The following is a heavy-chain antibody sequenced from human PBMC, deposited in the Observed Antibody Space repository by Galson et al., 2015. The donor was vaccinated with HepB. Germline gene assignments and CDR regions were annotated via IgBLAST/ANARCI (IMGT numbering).Heavy chain of an antibody. CDR2: IKPDGSVK. J-gene: IGHJ4*02. CDR1: GVTFSTYW. D-gene: IGHD3-9*01. Sequence: SLRLSCAASGVTFSTYWMSWVRQAPGKGLEWVANIKPDGSVKHYVDSVEDRFTISRDNAKNSLYLQMNSLRAEDTAVYYCARNLRYYFDYWGQGTLVTVSS. CDR3: ARNLRYYFDY. V-gene: IGHV3-7*01.